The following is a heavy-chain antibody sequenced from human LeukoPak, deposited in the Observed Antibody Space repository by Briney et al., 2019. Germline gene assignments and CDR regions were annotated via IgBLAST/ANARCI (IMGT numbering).Heavy chain of an antibody. V-gene: IGHV3-30*01. CDR2: ISYDVSNK. CDR3: ARDGWVTVTTLACYFDY. D-gene: IGHD4-17*01. CDR1: GFTFSSYA. Sequence: GGSLRLSCAASGFTFSSYAMHWGRQAPGKGLEWVSVISYDVSNKYYADSVKGRFTISRDNSKNTLYLQMNSLRAEDTAVYSCARDGWVTVTTLACYFDYRGQGTLVTASS. J-gene: IGHJ4*02.